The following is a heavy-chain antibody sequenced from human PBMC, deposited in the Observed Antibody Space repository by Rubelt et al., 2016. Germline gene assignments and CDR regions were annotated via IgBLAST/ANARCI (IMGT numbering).Heavy chain of an antibody. CDR2: IYYSGGT. V-gene: IGHV4-39*07. Sequence: QVQLQQWGPGLVKPSETLSLPCTVSGGSISSTARYYWGWIRQPPGKGLEWIGSIYYSGGTYYNPSLKSRVTISVDTSKNQFSLKLSSVTAADTALFDGAGRSGGTQRYGMDVGGQGTTVTVSS. CDR1: GGSISSTARYY. J-gene: IGHJ6*01. D-gene: IGHD2-15*01. CDR3: AGRSGGTQRYGMDV.